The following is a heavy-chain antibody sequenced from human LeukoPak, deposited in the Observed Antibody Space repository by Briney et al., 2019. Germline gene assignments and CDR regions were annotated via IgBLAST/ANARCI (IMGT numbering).Heavy chain of an antibody. Sequence: SETLSLTCAVSGGSTITSDRWSWVRQPPGKGLEWIGDVYHSGTTNYNPSLKSRVTISVDSSKNQFSLKVTFVTAADTAVYYCVGRRPWFDPWGQGVLVTVSS. CDR3: VGRRPWFDP. J-gene: IGHJ5*02. V-gene: IGHV4-4*02. CDR1: GGSTITSDR. CDR2: VYHSGTT.